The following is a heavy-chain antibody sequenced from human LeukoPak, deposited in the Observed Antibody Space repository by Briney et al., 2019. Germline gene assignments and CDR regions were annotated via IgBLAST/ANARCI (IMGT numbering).Heavy chain of an antibody. CDR1: GFTVSSNY. J-gene: IGHJ4*02. CDR3: AREPRGESARLDY. CDR2: TYSNGRT. V-gene: IGHV3-53*05. Sequence: GGSLRLSCAASGFTVSSNYMSWVRQAPGKGVEWVSVTYSNGRTYYADSVKGRFTISRDISKNTLYLQMNSLRSEDTAVYYCAREPRGESARLDYWGQGTLVTVSS. D-gene: IGHD3-16*01.